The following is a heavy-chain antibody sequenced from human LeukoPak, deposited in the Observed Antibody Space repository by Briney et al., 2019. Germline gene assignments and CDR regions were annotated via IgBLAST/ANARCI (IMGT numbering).Heavy chain of an antibody. CDR3: ARAHGVRGVIRRGGGMDV. Sequence: KPSVTLSLTCTVSGGSISSYYWSWIRQPPGKGLEWIGYIYYSGSTNYNPSLKSRVTISVDTSKNQFSLKLSSVTAADTAVYYCARAHGVRGVIRRGGGMDVWGKGTTVTVSS. CDR2: IYYSGST. J-gene: IGHJ6*04. V-gene: IGHV4-59*01. CDR1: GGSISSYY. D-gene: IGHD3-10*01.